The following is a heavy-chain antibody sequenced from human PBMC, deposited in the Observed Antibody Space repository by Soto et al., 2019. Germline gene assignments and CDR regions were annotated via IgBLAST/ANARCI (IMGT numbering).Heavy chain of an antibody. V-gene: IGHV4-34*01. CDR1: GGSLSGYY. D-gene: IGHD5-12*01. CDR3: ARSGRDGYNRDLDY. J-gene: IGHJ4*02. CDR2: INDSGST. Sequence: QVQLQQWGAGLLKPSETLSLTCAVYGGSLSGYYWSWIRQPPGKGLEWIGEINDSGSTNYNPSLKSRVSISVDTSKNQFSLRLSSVTAADTAVFYCARSGRDGYNRDLDYWGPGTLVTVSS.